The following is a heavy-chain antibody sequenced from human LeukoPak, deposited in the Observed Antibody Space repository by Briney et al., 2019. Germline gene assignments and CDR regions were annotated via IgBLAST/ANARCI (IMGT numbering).Heavy chain of an antibody. D-gene: IGHD6-6*01. V-gene: IGHV3-30*02. Sequence: GGSLRLSCAASGFTFSSYGMHWVRQAPGKGLERVTFIRYDGSNKYYADSVKGRFTIPRDNSKNTLYLQMNSLRAEDTAVYYCAKDSSIAARYFDYWGQGTLVTVSS. J-gene: IGHJ4*02. CDR3: AKDSSIAARYFDY. CDR1: GFTFSSYG. CDR2: IRYDGSNK.